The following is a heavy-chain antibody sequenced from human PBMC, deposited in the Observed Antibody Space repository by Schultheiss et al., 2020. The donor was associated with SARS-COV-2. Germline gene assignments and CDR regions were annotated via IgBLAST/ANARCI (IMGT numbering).Heavy chain of an antibody. D-gene: IGHD2-8*01. V-gene: IGHV4-38-2*02. Sequence: SETLSLTCTVSGYSISSGYYWGWIRQPPGKGLEWIGSIYYSGSTYYNPSLKSRVTISVDTSKNQFSLKLSSVTAADTAVYYCAKDHGLMVYTPSDYWGQGTLVTVSS. CDR2: IYYSGST. J-gene: IGHJ4*02. CDR1: GYSISSGYY. CDR3: AKDHGLMVYTPSDY.